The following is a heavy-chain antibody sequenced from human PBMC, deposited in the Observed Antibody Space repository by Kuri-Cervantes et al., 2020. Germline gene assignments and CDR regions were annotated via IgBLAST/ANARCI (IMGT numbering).Heavy chain of an antibody. D-gene: IGHD3-10*01. CDR2: INYSGSS. V-gene: IGHV4-59*01. CDR1: NGSISSYY. Sequence: SGTLSLTCTVSNGSISSYYWSWIRQPPGKGLEWIGYINYSGSSNYNPSLESRVTISVDTSKNQFSLKLSSVTTADTAVYYCARRGDVWGQGTTVTVSS. CDR3: ARRGDV. J-gene: IGHJ6*02.